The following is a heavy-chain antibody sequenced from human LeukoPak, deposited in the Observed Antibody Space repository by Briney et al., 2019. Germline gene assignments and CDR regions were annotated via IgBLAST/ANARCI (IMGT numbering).Heavy chain of an antibody. V-gene: IGHV4-34*01. CDR3: ARRGAVTIYY. Sequence: SETLSLTCTVSGGSISSYYWSWIRQPPGKGLEWIGEINHSGSTNYNPSLKSRVTISVDTSKNQFSLKLSSVTAADTAVCYCARRGAVTIYYWGQGTLVTVSS. CDR2: INHSGST. J-gene: IGHJ4*02. D-gene: IGHD4-17*01. CDR1: GGSISSYY.